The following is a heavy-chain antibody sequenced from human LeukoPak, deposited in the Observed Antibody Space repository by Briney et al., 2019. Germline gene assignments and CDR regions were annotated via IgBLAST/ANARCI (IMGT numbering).Heavy chain of an antibody. CDR2: ISGSGGST. J-gene: IGHJ3*02. CDR1: GFTFSSYA. Sequence: GGSLRLSCAASGFTFSSYAMSWVRQAPGKGLEWVSAISGSGGSTYYADSVKGRFTISRDNSKNTLYLQMNSLRDEDAAVYYCAKDREMVVATDAFDIWGQGTMVTVSS. CDR3: AKDREMVVATDAFDI. V-gene: IGHV3-23*01. D-gene: IGHD2-15*01.